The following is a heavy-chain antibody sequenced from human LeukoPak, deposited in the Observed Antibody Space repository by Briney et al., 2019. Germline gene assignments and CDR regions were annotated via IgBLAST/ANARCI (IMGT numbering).Heavy chain of an antibody. CDR1: GGSFSGYY. Sequence: PSETLSLTCAVYGGSFSGYYWSWIRQPPGKGLEWIGETNHSGSTNYNPSLKSRVTISVDTSKNQFSLKLSSVTAADTAVYYCARAHSSGYPRFDYWGQGTLVTVSS. D-gene: IGHD3-22*01. CDR3: ARAHSSGYPRFDY. CDR2: TNHSGST. J-gene: IGHJ4*02. V-gene: IGHV4-34*01.